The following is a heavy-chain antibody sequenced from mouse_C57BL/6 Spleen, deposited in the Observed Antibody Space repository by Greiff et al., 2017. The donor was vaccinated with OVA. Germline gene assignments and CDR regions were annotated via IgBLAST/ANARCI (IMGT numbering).Heavy chain of an antibody. J-gene: IGHJ2*01. V-gene: IGHV1-82*01. CDR1: GYAFSSSW. Sequence: QVQLQQSGPELVKPGASVKISCKASGYAFSSSWMNWVKQRPGKGLEWIGRIYPGDGDTNYNGKFKGKATLTADKSSSTAYMQLSSLTSEDSAVYFCARLGDYLDYWGQGTTLTVSS. CDR2: IYPGDGDT. CDR3: ARLGDYLDY.